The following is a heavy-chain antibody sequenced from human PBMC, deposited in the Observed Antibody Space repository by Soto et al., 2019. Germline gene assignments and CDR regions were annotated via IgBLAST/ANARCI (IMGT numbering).Heavy chain of an antibody. CDR1: GFTFGSFA. CDR3: ARGSASSRPYYFDF. V-gene: IGHV3-23*01. Sequence: EVQLLESGGGLVQPGGSLRLSCAASGFTFGSFAMSWVRQSPGKGLEWVSAITNSGWDTYHADSVKGRFTISRDNNEKTLYMQMNSLKVDDTAIYYCARGSASSRPYYFDFWGQGTLVTVSS. J-gene: IGHJ4*02. D-gene: IGHD2-2*01. CDR2: ITNSGWDT.